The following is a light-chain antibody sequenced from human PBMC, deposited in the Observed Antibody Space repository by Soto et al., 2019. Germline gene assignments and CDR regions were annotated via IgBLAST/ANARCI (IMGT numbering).Light chain of an antibody. Sequence: IVLTQSPATLSMSPGERATLSCRASQTIGTYLAWYQQKPGQAPRLLIHGASTRATGIPARFSGSGSGTDFNLTISSLEPEDFAVYYCQQYNNWPYTFGQGTKLEIK. V-gene: IGKV3-11*01. CDR2: GAS. CDR1: QTIGTY. CDR3: QQYNNWPYT. J-gene: IGKJ2*01.